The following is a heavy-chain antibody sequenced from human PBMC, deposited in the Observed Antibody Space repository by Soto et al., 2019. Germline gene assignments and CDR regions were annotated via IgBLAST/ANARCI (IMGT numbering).Heavy chain of an antibody. Sequence: QVHLVQSGAEAKKPGASVKVSCKASGYTFTSYDINWVRQATGQGLEWMGRMNPISGDTGYAQKFQGRVTMTRNTDISKAYMELSSVRSEDTALYYCARSYGGNGEDVWGQGTRVIVAS. V-gene: IGHV1-8*01. CDR2: MNPISGDT. J-gene: IGHJ6*02. CDR1: GYTFTSYD. CDR3: ARSYGGNGEDV. D-gene: IGHD5-18*01.